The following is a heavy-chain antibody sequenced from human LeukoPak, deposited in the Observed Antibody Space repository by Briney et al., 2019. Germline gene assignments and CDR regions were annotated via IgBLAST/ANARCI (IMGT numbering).Heavy chain of an antibody. J-gene: IGHJ5*02. CDR1: GFTFSSYS. Sequence: GGSLRLSCAASGFTFSSYSKNWVRQAPGKGLEWVSSISSSSSYIYYADSVKGRFTISRDNAKNSLYLQMNSLRAEDTAVYYCARSLQLVRGGFDPWGQGTLVTVSS. CDR2: ISSSSSYI. CDR3: ARSLQLVRGGFDP. D-gene: IGHD6-13*01. V-gene: IGHV3-21*01.